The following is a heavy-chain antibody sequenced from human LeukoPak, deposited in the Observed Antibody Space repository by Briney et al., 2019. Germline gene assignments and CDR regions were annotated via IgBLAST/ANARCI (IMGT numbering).Heavy chain of an antibody. D-gene: IGHD2-2*01. CDR3: ARDHAVVPAATDAFDI. CDR2: IYYSGST. CDR1: GGSISSGGYY. Sequence: PSETLSLTFTVSGGSISSGGYYWSWLRQHPGKGLEWIGYIYYSGSTYYNPSLKSRVTISVDTSKNQFSLKLSSVTAADTAVYYCARDHAVVPAATDAFDIWGQGAMVTVSS. J-gene: IGHJ3*02. V-gene: IGHV4-31*03.